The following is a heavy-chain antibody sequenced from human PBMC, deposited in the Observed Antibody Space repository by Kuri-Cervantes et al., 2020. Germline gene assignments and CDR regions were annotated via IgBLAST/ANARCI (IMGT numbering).Heavy chain of an antibody. V-gene: IGHV3-20*04. CDR3: AKARSVTMIVVVTDAFDI. Sequence: GGSLRLSCAVSGFTYDDYGMSWVRQAPGKGLEWVSGINWNGGSTGYADSVKGRFTISRDNAKNSLYLQMNSLRAEDTALYYCAKARSVTMIVVVTDAFDIWGQGTMVTVSS. CDR1: GFTYDDYG. D-gene: IGHD3-22*01. J-gene: IGHJ3*02. CDR2: INWNGGST.